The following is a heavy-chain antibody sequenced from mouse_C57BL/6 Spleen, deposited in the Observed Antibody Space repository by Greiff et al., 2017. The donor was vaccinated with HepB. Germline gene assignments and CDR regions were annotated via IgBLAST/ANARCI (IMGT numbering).Heavy chain of an antibody. J-gene: IGHJ2*01. V-gene: IGHV1-52*01. CDR3: AREDHYSNYEGFDY. D-gene: IGHD2-5*01. CDR2: IDPSDSET. CDR1: GYTFTSYW. Sequence: QVQLQQPGAELVRPGSSVKLSCKASGYTFTSYWMHWVKQRPIQGLEWIGNIDPSDSETHYNQKFKDKATLTVDKSSSTAYMQLSSLTSEDSAVYYCAREDHYSNYEGFDYWGQGTTLTVSS.